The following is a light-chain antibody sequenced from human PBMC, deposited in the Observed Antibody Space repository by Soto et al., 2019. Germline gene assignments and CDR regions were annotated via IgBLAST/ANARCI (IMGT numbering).Light chain of an antibody. CDR3: QAYDYSMTASV. CDR1: SSNLGAGYD. J-gene: IGLJ3*02. CDR2: GNR. V-gene: IGLV1-40*01. Sequence: QSVLTQPPSVSGAPGQRVTISCTGNSSNLGAGYDVHWYQQLPGAAPKLVIFGNRNRPSGVPERFSGSKSDTSASLAITGLQTEDEADYYCQAYDYSMTASVFGGGTKVTVL.